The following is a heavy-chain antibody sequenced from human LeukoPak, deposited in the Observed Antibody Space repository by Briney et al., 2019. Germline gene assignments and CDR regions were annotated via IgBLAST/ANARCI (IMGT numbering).Heavy chain of an antibody. D-gene: IGHD1-26*01. CDR3: VRGGLYHYSGTSGDY. CDR2: VNQGGSES. CDR1: GFIFDDHG. V-gene: IGHV3-7*01. Sequence: PGGSLRLSCAASGFIFDDHGMSWVRHAPGKGLEWVANVNQGGSESYYVDSVKGRFTISRDNAESSLYLQLSSLGAEDTAVYYCVRGGLYHYSGTSGDYWGQGTLVTVSS. J-gene: IGHJ4*02.